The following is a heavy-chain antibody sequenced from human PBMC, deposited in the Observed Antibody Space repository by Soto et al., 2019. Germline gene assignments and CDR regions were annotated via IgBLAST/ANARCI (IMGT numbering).Heavy chain of an antibody. Sequence: SGPTLVKPTQPLTLTCTFSGFSLSTSGVGVGWIRQPPGKALEWLALIYWDDDKRYSPSLKSRLTITKDTSKNQVVLTMTNMDPVDTATYYCALRGLVRSGAYFDYGGQGTRVTVSS. CDR2: IYWDDDK. V-gene: IGHV2-5*02. CDR1: GFSLSTSGVG. CDR3: ALRGLVRSGAYFDY. D-gene: IGHD6-19*01. J-gene: IGHJ4*02.